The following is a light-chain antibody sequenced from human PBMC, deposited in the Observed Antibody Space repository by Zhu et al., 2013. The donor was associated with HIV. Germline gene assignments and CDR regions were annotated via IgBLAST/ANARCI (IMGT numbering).Light chain of an antibody. Sequence: EIVLTQSPATLSLSQGERATLSCRASQSVSSSFLVWYQQKAGQAPRLLIYGASSRATGIPDRFSGSGSGTDFTLTISRLEPEDFAVYYCQQYAGSPSTFGGGTKVEI. CDR1: QSVSSSF. CDR2: GAS. V-gene: IGKV3-20*01. J-gene: IGKJ4*01. CDR3: QQYAGSPST.